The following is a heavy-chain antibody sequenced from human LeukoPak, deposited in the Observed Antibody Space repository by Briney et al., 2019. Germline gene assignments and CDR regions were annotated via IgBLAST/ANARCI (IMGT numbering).Heavy chain of an antibody. CDR2: ISGSGDNT. CDR3: ARSKSSSSPNFDY. D-gene: IGHD6-6*01. Sequence: PGGSLRLSCAASGFTFSSYAMSWVRQVPGKGLEWVSVISGSGDNTYYADSVKGRFTISRDNSKSTLYLQMNSLRAEDTAVYYCARSKSSSSPNFDYWGQGTLVTVSS. J-gene: IGHJ4*02. V-gene: IGHV3-23*01. CDR1: GFTFSSYA.